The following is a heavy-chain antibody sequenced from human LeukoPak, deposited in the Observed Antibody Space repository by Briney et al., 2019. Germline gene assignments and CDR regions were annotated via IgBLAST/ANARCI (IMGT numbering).Heavy chain of an antibody. CDR1: GGTFSSYA. CDR2: IIPILGIA. Sequence: SVKVSCKASGGTFSSYAISWVRQAPGQGLEWMGRIIPILGIANYAQKFQGRVTITADKSTSAAYMELSSLRSEDTAVYYCARDFGSSFPSPFDYWGQGTLVTVSS. CDR3: ARDFGSSFPSPFDY. V-gene: IGHV1-69*04. J-gene: IGHJ4*02. D-gene: IGHD6-13*01.